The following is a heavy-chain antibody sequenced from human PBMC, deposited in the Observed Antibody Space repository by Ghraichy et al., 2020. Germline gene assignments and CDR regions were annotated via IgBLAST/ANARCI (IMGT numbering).Heavy chain of an antibody. CDR1: EFTFGSYA. Sequence: GGSLRLSCAASEFTFGSYAMAWVRQAPGKGLEWVSGISASGDSTYYADSVKGRFTISRDNSKNSLYLQMNSLRAEDTAVYNCAKCSFDRAMVLWGQGTLVTVSS. CDR3: AKCSFDRAMVL. V-gene: IGHV3-23*01. D-gene: IGHD5-18*01. J-gene: IGHJ4*02. CDR2: ISASGDST.